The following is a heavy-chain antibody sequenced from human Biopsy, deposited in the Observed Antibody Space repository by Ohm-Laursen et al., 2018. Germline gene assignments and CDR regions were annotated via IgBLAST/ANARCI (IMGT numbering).Heavy chain of an antibody. D-gene: IGHD2-15*01. Sequence: ASVTVSCKTSTGTFDSYGVTWVRQAPGQGLEWMGRIIPILRTTTYAPKFQGRVTFTADKSSSTAYLELSSLISEDTAMFYCAREAIGYQLPCDDWGQGTLVTVSS. CDR3: AREAIGYQLPCDD. CDR1: TGTFDSYG. CDR2: IIPILRTT. V-gene: IGHV1-69*04. J-gene: IGHJ4*02.